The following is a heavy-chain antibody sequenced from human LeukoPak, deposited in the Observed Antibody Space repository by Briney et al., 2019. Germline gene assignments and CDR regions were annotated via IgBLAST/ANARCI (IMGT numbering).Heavy chain of an antibody. CDR2: IYYSGST. J-gene: IGHJ4*02. Sequence: SETLSLTCTVSGGSISSYYWSWIRQPPGKGLEWIGYIYYSGSTNYNPSLKSRVTISVDTSKNQFSLKLSSVTAADTAVYYCARQHMGLQGVIKLWGQGTLVTVSS. V-gene: IGHV4-59*08. CDR3: ARQHMGLQGVIKL. CDR1: GGSISSYY. D-gene: IGHD3-10*01.